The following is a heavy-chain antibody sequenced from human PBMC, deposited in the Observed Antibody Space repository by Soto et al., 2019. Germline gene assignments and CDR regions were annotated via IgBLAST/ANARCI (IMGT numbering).Heavy chain of an antibody. D-gene: IGHD2-2*01. CDR1: GFTFGDFA. V-gene: IGHV3-49*03. CDR2: IRSKAYGGTT. Sequence: GGSLRLSSTASGFTFGDFAMSWFRQAPGKGLEWVGFIRSKAYGGTTEYAASVKGRFTISRDDSKSIAYLQMNSLKTEDTAVYYCTGYCSSTSCYGPQGWFDPWGQGTLVTVSS. J-gene: IGHJ5*02. CDR3: TGYCSSTSCYGPQGWFDP.